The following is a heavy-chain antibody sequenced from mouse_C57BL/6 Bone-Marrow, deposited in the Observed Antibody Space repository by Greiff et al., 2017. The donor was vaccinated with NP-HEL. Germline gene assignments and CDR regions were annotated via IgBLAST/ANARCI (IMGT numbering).Heavy chain of an antibody. J-gene: IGHJ2*01. V-gene: IGHV5-6*01. D-gene: IGHD1-1*01. Sequence: EVMLVESGGDLVKPGGSLKLSCAASGFTFSSYGMSWVRQTPDKRLEWVATISSGGSYTYYPDSVKGRFTISRDNAKNTLYLQMSSLKSEDAAMYYCARHGYYGEDYFAYWGQGTTLTVSS. CDR1: GFTFSSYG. CDR2: ISSGGSYT. CDR3: ARHGYYGEDYFAY.